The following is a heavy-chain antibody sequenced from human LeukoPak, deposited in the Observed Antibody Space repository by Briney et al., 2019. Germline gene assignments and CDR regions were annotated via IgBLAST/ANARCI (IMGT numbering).Heavy chain of an antibody. J-gene: IGHJ6*03. CDR3: ARRSYWYYYMDV. D-gene: IGHD2-8*02. V-gene: IGHV4-59*12. Sequence: PSETLSLTCTVSGGSISSYYWSWIRQPPGKGLEWIGYIYYSGSTNYNPSLKSRVTISVDTSKNQFSLKLSSVTAADTAVYYCARRSYWYYYMDVWGKGTTVTVSS. CDR1: GGSISSYY. CDR2: IYYSGST.